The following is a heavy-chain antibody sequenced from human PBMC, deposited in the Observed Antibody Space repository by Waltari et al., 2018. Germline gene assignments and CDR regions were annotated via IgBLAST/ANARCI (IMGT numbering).Heavy chain of an antibody. V-gene: IGHV3-30-3*01. J-gene: IGHJ2*01. Sequence: QVQLVESGGGVVQPGRSLRLSCAASGFTFSSYAMHWVRQAPGKGLEWVAVISYDGSNKYDADSGKGRFTIYRDNSKNTLYLQMNSLRAEDTAVYYCARDSAVTPEEGYFDLWGRGTLVTVSS. CDR3: ARDSAVTPEEGYFDL. D-gene: IGHD4-17*01. CDR1: GFTFSSYA. CDR2: ISYDGSNK.